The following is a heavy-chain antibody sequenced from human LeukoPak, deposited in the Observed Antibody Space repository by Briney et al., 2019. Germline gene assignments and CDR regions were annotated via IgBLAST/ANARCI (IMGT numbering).Heavy chain of an antibody. Sequence: GGPLRLSCAASGFAFSSYGMHWVGQPPGKGLEWVAVIWYDGSNKYYADSVKGRFTISRDNSKNTLYLQMNSLRAEDTAVYYCAREGAAGTTPFDYWGQGTLVTVSS. CDR3: AREGAAGTTPFDY. V-gene: IGHV3-33*01. CDR1: GFAFSSYG. CDR2: IWYDGSNK. J-gene: IGHJ4*02. D-gene: IGHD6-13*01.